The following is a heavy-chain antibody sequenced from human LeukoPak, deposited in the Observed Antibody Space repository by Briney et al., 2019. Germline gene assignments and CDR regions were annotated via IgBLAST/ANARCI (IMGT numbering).Heavy chain of an antibody. D-gene: IGHD2-2*01. CDR3: ARDQDYCHSARCYQFDY. Sequence: GASVKVSCKTSGYTFTSSGVSWVRQAPGQRLEWMGWISAYHGNANYAQKFTGRVTMTTDTTTSTAYMELRSLRSDDTAVYYCARDQDYCHSARCYQFDYWGQGTLVTVSS. J-gene: IGHJ4*02. CDR2: ISAYHGNA. CDR1: GYTFTSSG. V-gene: IGHV1-18*01.